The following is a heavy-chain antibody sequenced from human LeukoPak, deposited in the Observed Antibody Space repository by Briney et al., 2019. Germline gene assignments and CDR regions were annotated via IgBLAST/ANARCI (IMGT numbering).Heavy chain of an antibody. CDR1: GFSFNESY. V-gene: IGHV3-11*01. J-gene: IGHJ4*02. Sequence: GGSLRLSCAASGFSFNESYMTWIRQAPGKGLEWVAYISGHSYSMYYADSVKGRFNISRDNSLNSLFLHMSSLRVDDTAVYYCVRGKRRFDYWGQGTLVTVSS. CDR3: VRGKRRFDY. CDR2: ISGHSYSM.